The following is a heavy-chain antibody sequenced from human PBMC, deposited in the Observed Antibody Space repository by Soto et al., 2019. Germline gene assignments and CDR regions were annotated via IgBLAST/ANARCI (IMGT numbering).Heavy chain of an antibody. CDR3: AREFSTVIRWGWFDP. D-gene: IGHD4-17*01. V-gene: IGHV1-18*01. CDR2: ISAYNGNT. Sequence: GASVKVSCKASGYTFTSYGISWVRQAPGQGLEWMGWISAYNGNTNYAQKLQGRVTMTTDTSTSTAYMELRSLRSDDTAVYYFAREFSTVIRWGWFDPWGQGTLVTVSS. CDR1: GYTFTSYG. J-gene: IGHJ5*02.